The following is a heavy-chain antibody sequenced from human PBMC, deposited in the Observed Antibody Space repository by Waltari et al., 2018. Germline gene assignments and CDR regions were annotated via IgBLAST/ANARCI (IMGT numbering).Heavy chain of an antibody. CDR1: GYSFAKYW. CDR3: ARQNIHSYGYGYFDF. V-gene: IGHV5-51*01. CDR2: ISPGDSNT. Sequence: EVQLEQSGAEVKKPGESLKISCNGSGYSFAKYWIGWVRQMPGKGLEWMGVISPGDSNTKYILSFQGQVTISADTSISTAYLQWSSLKASDTAIYFCARQNIHSYGYGYFDFWGQGTLVTVSS. J-gene: IGHJ4*02. D-gene: IGHD5-18*01.